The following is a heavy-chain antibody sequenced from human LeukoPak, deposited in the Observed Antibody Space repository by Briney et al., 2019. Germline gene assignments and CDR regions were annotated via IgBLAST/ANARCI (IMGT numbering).Heavy chain of an antibody. D-gene: IGHD6-13*01. CDR1: GYTFTSYY. Sequence: ASVKVSCKASGYTFTSYYMHWVRQAPEQGLEWMGIINPSGGSTSYAQKFQGRVTMTRDTSTSTVYMELSSLRSEDTAVYYCARGPPYSSSFYNCFDPWGQGTLVTVSS. V-gene: IGHV1-46*01. CDR3: ARGPPYSSSFYNCFDP. J-gene: IGHJ5*02. CDR2: INPSGGST.